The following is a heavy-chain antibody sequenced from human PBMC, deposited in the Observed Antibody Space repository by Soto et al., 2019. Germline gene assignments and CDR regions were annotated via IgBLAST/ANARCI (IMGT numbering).Heavy chain of an antibody. D-gene: IGHD4-17*01. V-gene: IGHV4-59*11. J-gene: IGHJ5*02. CDR3: AGSYGAYDWANWLDP. CDR1: GGSISSHY. Sequence: PSETLSLTCTVSGGSISSHYWSWIRQPPGKGLEWIGYIYYSGSTNYNPSLKSRVTISVDTSKNQFSLKLSSVTAADTAVYYCAGSYGAYDWANWLDPWGQGTLVTVSS. CDR2: IYYSGST.